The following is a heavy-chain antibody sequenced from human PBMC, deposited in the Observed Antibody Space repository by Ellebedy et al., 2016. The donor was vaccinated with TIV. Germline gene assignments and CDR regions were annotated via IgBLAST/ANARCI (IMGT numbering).Heavy chain of an antibody. CDR1: GYSFTNYW. V-gene: IGHV5-10-1*01. D-gene: IGHD3-3*01. CDR3: ARGVSAGSGWLDP. CDR2: IDPRDSYT. J-gene: IGHJ5*01. Sequence: GESLKISCQGSGYSFTNYWISWMRQMPGKGLQWVGRIDPRDSYTNYNPSLGGHVTISADKSISTAYLQWSSLKASDSALYYCARGVSAGSGWLDPWGPGTLVTVSS.